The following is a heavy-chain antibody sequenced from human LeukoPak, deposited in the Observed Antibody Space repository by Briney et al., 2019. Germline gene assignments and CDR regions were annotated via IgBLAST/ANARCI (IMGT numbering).Heavy chain of an antibody. V-gene: IGHV3-7*01. Sequence: GRSLRLSCAASGFTFSNYGMHWVRQAPGKGLEWVANIKQDGSVKYYVDSVKGRFTISRDNAKNSLYLQMISLRAEDTAMYYCARDPSGSYSSWFDPWGQGTLVTVSS. J-gene: IGHJ5*02. CDR2: IKQDGSVK. CDR1: GFTFSNYG. CDR3: ARDPSGSYSSWFDP. D-gene: IGHD1-26*01.